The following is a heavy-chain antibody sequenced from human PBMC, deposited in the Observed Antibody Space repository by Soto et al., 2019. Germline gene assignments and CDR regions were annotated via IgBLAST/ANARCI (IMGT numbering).Heavy chain of an antibody. CDR1: GGSFGNYV. Sequence: SVKVSCKVSGGSFGNYVIAWVRQAPGQGLEWMGGVFPKFGTTYYGQKFQGRLTVTADESTSTTYMDLSRLTSDDTAIFYRVADVGLAEHPVVWGQGTTVTVSS. V-gene: IGHV1-69*13. J-gene: IGHJ6*02. CDR3: VADVGLAEHPVV. CDR2: VFPKFGTT. D-gene: IGHD1-1*01.